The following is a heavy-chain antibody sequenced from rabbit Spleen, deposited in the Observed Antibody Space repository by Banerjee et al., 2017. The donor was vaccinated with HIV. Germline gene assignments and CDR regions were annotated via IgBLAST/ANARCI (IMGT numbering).Heavy chain of an antibody. V-gene: IGHV1S40*01. J-gene: IGHJ6*01. CDR1: GVSFSSSSY. D-gene: IGHD1-1*01. CDR3: ARDTSSSFSSYGMDL. Sequence: QSLEESGGDLVKPGASLTLTCTASGVSFSSSSYICWVRQAPGKGLEWIACIDSGSSGFTYFATWAKGRFTCSKPASTTVTLQMTRLTAAYTATYFCARDTSSSFSSYGMDLWGPGTLVTVS. CDR2: IDSGSSGFT.